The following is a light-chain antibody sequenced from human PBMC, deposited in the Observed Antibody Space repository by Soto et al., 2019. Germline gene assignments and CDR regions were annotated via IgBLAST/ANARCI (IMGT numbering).Light chain of an antibody. V-gene: IGKV3-15*01. Sequence: IVISLSPVTLSVSTGERATLSCRASQSVSSNLAWYQQKPGQAPSLLIYGAFTRATGIPARFSGTGSGTEFTLTISSLQSEDFALYYCQQYNDWPLTFGQGTKVDIK. J-gene: IGKJ1*01. CDR2: GAF. CDR3: QQYNDWPLT. CDR1: QSVSSN.